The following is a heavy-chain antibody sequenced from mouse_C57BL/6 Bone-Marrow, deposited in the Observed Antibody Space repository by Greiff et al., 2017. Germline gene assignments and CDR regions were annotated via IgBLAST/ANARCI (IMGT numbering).Heavy chain of an antibody. CDR2: IYPGDGDT. V-gene: IGHV1-82*01. Sequence: VLLVESGPELVKPGASVSISCKASGYAFTSSWMNWVQQRPGKGLEWIGRIYPGDGDTNYNGKFKGKATLTADKSSSTAYMQLSSLTSEDSAVYVCARELRLRGYYAMDYWGQGTSVTVSS. D-gene: IGHD3-2*02. CDR1: GYAFTSSW. J-gene: IGHJ4*01. CDR3: ARELRLRGYYAMDY.